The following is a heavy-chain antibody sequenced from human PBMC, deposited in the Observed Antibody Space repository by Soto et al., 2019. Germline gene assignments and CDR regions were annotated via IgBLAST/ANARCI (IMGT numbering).Heavy chain of an antibody. J-gene: IGHJ6*03. CDR2: IKQDGSEK. V-gene: IGHV3-7*01. CDR1: GFTFSRYW. Sequence: EVQLVESGGGLVQPGGSLRLSCAASGFTFSRYWMSWVRQAPGKGLEWVANIKQDGSEKYYVDSVKGRFSISRDNAKNTQNLQMNRLRVEDTAVYYCASGNFGVFITPAPYYCYYIDVWGQGTTVTVSS. D-gene: IGHD3-3*01. CDR3: ASGNFGVFITPAPYYCYYIDV.